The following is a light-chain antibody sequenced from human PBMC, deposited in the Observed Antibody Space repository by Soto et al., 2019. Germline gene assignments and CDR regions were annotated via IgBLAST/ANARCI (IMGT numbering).Light chain of an antibody. CDR2: DVS. CDR3: SSYTSSNTLYV. Sequence: QSALTQPASVSGSPGQSITISCTGTSSDVGGYNYVSWYQQHPGKAPKLMIYDVSNRPSGVSNRFSGSKSGNTASLTISGLQADDEADYYSSSYTSSNTLYVFGTGTKLTVL. V-gene: IGLV2-14*01. J-gene: IGLJ1*01. CDR1: SSDVGGYNY.